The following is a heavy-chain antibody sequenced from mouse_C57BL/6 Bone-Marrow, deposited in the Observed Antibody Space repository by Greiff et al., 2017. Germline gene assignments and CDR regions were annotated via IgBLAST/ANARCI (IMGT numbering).Heavy chain of an antibody. V-gene: IGHV3-1*01. D-gene: IGHD4-1*01. Sequence: VQLKESGPGMVKPSQSLSLTCTVTGYSITSGYDWHWIRHRPGNKLEWMGYISYSGSTNYNPSLKSRIAITHDTSKNTFFLKLNSVTTEDTATYYCARDGLGLDYWGQGTTLTVSS. CDR3: ARDGLGLDY. J-gene: IGHJ2*01. CDR2: ISYSGST. CDR1: GYSITSGYD.